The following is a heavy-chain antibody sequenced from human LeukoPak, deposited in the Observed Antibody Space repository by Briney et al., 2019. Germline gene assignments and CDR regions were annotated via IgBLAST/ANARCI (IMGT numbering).Heavy chain of an antibody. Sequence: SVKVSCKASGGTFSSYAISWVRQAPGQGLEWMGGIIPIFGTANYAQKFQGRVTITTDESTSTAYMELSSLRSEDTAVYYCTNLFGAVINDYWGQGTLVTVSS. CDR2: IIPIFGTA. CDR3: TNLFGAVINDY. V-gene: IGHV1-69*05. J-gene: IGHJ4*02. D-gene: IGHD3-3*01. CDR1: GGTFSSYA.